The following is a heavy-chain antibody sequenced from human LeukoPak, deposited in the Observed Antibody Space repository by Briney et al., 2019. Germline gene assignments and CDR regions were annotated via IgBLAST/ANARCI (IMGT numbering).Heavy chain of an antibody. Sequence: GGSLRLSCEASGFSFSGFAMTWVRQAPGKGREWVATISDSGDSRYYADAVKGRFTTTRDNSRDTLYAQMSSLRAEDAAVYYCAKSHSVAQRGYFDYWGQGTLVTVSS. CDR2: ISDSGDSR. CDR1: GFSFSGFA. V-gene: IGHV3-23*01. J-gene: IGHJ4*02. CDR3: AKSHSVAQRGYFDY. D-gene: IGHD2-15*01.